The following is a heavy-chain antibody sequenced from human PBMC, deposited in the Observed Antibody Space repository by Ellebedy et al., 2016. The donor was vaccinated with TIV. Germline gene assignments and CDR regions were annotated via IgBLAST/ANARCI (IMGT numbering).Heavy chain of an antibody. D-gene: IGHD3-10*01. CDR2: IFSSGSTM. CDR3: ARGRGARGNFDY. V-gene: IGHV3-11*01. CDR1: GFDFGDYY. Sequence: GGSLRLXXAAAGFDFGDYYMSWIRQAPGKGLEWVSYIFSSGSTMYYADSVKGRFTTSRDNTRDSLYLQMRSLRVDDTAVYYCARGRGARGNFDYWGQGILVTVSS. J-gene: IGHJ4*02.